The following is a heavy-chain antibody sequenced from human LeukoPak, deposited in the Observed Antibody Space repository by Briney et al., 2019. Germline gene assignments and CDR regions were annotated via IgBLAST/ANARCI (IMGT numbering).Heavy chain of an antibody. CDR2: ISGSGGST. D-gene: IGHD3-3*01. V-gene: IGHV3-23*01. CDR3: AKGPYYDFWSGYLQH. Sequence: GGSLRLSCAASGFTFSSYAMSWVRQAPGKGLEWVSAISGSGGSTYYADSVKSRFTISRDNSKNTLYLQMNSLRAEDTAVYYCAKGPYYDFWSGYLQHWGQGTLVTVSS. J-gene: IGHJ1*01. CDR1: GFTFSSYA.